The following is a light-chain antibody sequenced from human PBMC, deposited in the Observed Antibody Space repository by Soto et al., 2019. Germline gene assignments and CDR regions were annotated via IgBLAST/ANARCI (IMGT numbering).Light chain of an antibody. CDR3: QQYGRSPPFS. CDR1: QNVGSNY. Sequence: ETVLTQSPGTLSLSPGERATLSCRASQNVGSNYLAWYQQRPDQAPRLLIYAASTRASGIPDRFSGFGSGTDFTLIISNLEPEDFAVYYCQQYGRSPPFSFGPGTKVDV. J-gene: IGKJ3*01. CDR2: AAS. V-gene: IGKV3-20*01.